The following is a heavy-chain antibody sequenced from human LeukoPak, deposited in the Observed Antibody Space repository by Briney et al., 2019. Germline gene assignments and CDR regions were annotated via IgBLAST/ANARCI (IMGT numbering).Heavy chain of an antibody. D-gene: IGHD2-15*01. CDR2: IYHSGST. V-gene: IGHV4-30-2*01. J-gene: IGHJ4*02. CDR1: GGSISSGGYY. Sequence: SETLSLTCTVSGGSISSGGYYWSWIRQPPGKGLEWIGYIYHSGSTYYNPSLKSRVTISVDRSKNQFSLKLSSVTAADTAVYYCARGYCSGGSCYVDYRGQGTLVTVSS. CDR3: ARGYCSGGSCYVDY.